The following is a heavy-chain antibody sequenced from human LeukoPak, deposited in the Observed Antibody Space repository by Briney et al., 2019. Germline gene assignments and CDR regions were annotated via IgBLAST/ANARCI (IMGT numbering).Heavy chain of an antibody. D-gene: IGHD5-24*01. CDR3: AKDIRWLQLNY. Sequence: PGGSLRLSCAASGFNFSSYGMSWVRQAPGKGLEWVSAISGSGGSTYYADSVKGRFTISRDNSKNTLYLQMNSLRAEDTAVYYCAKDIRWLQLNYWGQGTLVTVSS. V-gene: IGHV3-23*01. CDR1: GFNFSSYG. CDR2: ISGSGGST. J-gene: IGHJ4*02.